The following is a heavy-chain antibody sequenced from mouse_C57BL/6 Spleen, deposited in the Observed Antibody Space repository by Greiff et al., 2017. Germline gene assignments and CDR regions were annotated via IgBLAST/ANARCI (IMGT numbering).Heavy chain of an antibody. J-gene: IGHJ2*01. D-gene: IGHD1-1*01. CDR2: IYPGDGDT. CDR1: GYAFSSYW. V-gene: IGHV1-80*01. CDR3: ARSYYGSNYFGY. Sequence: VQLQQSGAELVKPGASVKISCKASGYAFSSYWMNWVKQRPGKGLEWIGQIYPGDGDTNYNGKFKGKATLTADKSSSTAYMQLSSLTSEDSAVYFCARSYYGSNYFGYWGQGTTLTVSS.